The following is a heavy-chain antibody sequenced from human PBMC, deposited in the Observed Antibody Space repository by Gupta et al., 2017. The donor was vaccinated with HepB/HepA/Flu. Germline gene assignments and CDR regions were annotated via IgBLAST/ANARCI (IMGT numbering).Heavy chain of an antibody. CDR1: GFTFSDYG. V-gene: IGHV3-30*18. CDR2: ISYDGSNK. Sequence: QVQLVESGGGVVQPGRSLSLSCGASGFTFSDYGMHWVRQAPGKGLEWVALISYDGSNKYYADSVKGRFAISRDNSKNTLSLQVNSLRAEDTAVYYCAKGAESYVMDVWGQGTTVTVSS. D-gene: IGHD3-10*01. CDR3: AKGAESYVMDV. J-gene: IGHJ6*02.